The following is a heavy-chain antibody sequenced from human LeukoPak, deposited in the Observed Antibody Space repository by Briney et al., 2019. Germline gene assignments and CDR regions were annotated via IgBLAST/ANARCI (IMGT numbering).Heavy chain of an antibody. D-gene: IGHD1-1*01. CDR2: IKEDGTEK. CDR3: VRESRPGGAMGLYHNLDY. J-gene: IGHJ4*02. Sequence: GGSLRLSCAGSGFTFSDFWMTWVRQTPGKGLEWVANIKEDGTEKNLVDSVKGRFTISGDNTKNLLLLEMNNLRGDDTAIYYCVRESRPGGAMGLYHNLDYWGQGTLVAVSS. V-gene: IGHV3-7*01. CDR1: GFTFSDFW.